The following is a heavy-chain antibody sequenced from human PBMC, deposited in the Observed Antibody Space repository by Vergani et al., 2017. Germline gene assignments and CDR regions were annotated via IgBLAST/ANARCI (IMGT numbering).Heavy chain of an antibody. CDR1: GYTFTSYG. V-gene: IGHV1-18*04. CDR3: ARDRIGYCSGGSCYHFDY. CDR2: ISAYNGNT. J-gene: IGHJ4*02. D-gene: IGHD2-15*01. Sequence: QVQLVQSGAEVKKPGASVKVSCKASGYTFTSYGISWVRQAPGQGLEWMGWISAYNGNTNYAQKLQGRVTMTTDTSTSTAYMELRSLRSDDTAVYYCARDRIGYCSGGSCYHFDYWGQGTLVTVSS.